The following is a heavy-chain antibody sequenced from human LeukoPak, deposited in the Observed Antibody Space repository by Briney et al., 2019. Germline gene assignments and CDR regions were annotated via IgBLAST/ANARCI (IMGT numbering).Heavy chain of an antibody. V-gene: IGHV5-51*01. CDR2: IYPGDSDT. Sequence: GESLKTSCKGSGYSFTSYWIGWARQMPGKGLEWMGIIYPGDSDTRYSPSFQGQVTISADKSISTAYLQWSSLKASDTAMYYCARRLDRFGWYYFDYWGQGTLVTVSS. J-gene: IGHJ4*02. D-gene: IGHD6-19*01. CDR3: ARRLDRFGWYYFDY. CDR1: GYSFTSYW.